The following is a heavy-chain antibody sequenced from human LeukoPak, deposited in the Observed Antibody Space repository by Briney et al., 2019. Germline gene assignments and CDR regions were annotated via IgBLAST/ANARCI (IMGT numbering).Heavy chain of an antibody. Sequence: SETLSLTCAVSGGSISSSNWWSWVRQPPGKGLEWIGEIYHSGSTNYNPSLKSRVTISVDKSKNQFSLKPSSVTAADTAVYYCARLPYYDFWSGYSDLWGQGTLVTVSS. CDR3: ARLPYYDFWSGYSDL. CDR1: GGSISSSNW. V-gene: IGHV4-4*02. J-gene: IGHJ5*02. CDR2: IYHSGST. D-gene: IGHD3-3*01.